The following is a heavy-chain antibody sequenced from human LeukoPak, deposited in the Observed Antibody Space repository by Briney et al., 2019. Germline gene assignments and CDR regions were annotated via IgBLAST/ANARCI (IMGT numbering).Heavy chain of an antibody. CDR3: ARLYYDYDAFDI. Sequence: PSETLSLTCAVYGGSFSGYYWSWIRQPPGKGLEWIGEINHSGSTNYNPSLTSRVTISVDTSKNHFSLKLSSVTAADTAVYYCARLYYDYDAFDIWGQGTMVTVSS. CDR2: INHSGST. CDR1: GGSFSGYY. V-gene: IGHV4-34*01. J-gene: IGHJ3*02. D-gene: IGHD3-22*01.